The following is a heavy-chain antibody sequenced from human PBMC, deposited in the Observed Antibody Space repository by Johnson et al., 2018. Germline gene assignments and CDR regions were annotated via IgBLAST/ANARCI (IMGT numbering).Heavy chain of an antibody. CDR1: GGSFRGYY. CDR2: INHNENT. CDR3: ARAGRVRYPYSYYMDV. Sequence: QVQLQQWGAGLLKPSETLSLTCAVYGGSFRGYYWSWIRQTPGKGLEWIGKINHNENTDYNPSLKSRVTRTIDTSKSQVSLKLSSVTAADTAVYYCARAGRVRYPYSYYMDVWGKGNTVIGSS. D-gene: IGHD1-14*01. V-gene: IGHV4-34*01. J-gene: IGHJ6*03.